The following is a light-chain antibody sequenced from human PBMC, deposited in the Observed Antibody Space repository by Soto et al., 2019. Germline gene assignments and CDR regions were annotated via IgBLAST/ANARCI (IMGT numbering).Light chain of an antibody. Sequence: QSALTQPPSVSGSPGQSVTISCTGTSSYVGSYNRVSWYQQPPGTAPKLMIYEVSNRPSGVPDRFSGSKSGNTASLTISGLQAEDEADYYCSSYTSSSTYVLGSGTKSPS. CDR3: SSYTSSSTYV. CDR1: SSYVGSYNR. V-gene: IGLV2-18*02. CDR2: EVS. J-gene: IGLJ1*01.